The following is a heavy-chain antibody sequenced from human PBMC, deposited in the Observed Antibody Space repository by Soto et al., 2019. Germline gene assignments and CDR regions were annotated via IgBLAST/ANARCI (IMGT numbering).Heavy chain of an antibody. CDR3: ASGRDNYYDSSGYPRHYGMDV. V-gene: IGHV1-18*04. CDR1: GYTFTSYG. J-gene: IGHJ6*02. D-gene: IGHD3-22*01. Sequence: QVQLVQSGAEVKKPGASVKVSCKASGYTFTSYGISWVRQAPGQGLEWMGWISAYNDNTNYAQKLQGRVTMTTDTSTSTAYMELRSLRSDDTAVYYCASGRDNYYDSSGYPRHYGMDVWGQGTTVTVSS. CDR2: ISAYNDNT.